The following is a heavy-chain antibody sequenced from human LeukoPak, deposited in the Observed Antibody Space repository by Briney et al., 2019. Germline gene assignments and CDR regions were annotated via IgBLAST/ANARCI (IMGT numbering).Heavy chain of an antibody. CDR2: INTGTGNT. V-gene: IGHV1-3*04. D-gene: IGHD3-22*01. CDR3: ARDRVSMTVAVLTPFDP. Sequence: ASVKVSCKASGYTFTNYAMHWVRQAPGQGLEWMGWINTGTGNTKYSQKLQGRVNITRDTSASTAYMEVSSLRSEDTAVYYCARDRVSMTVAVLTPFDPWGQGTLVTVSS. J-gene: IGHJ5*02. CDR1: GYTFTNYA.